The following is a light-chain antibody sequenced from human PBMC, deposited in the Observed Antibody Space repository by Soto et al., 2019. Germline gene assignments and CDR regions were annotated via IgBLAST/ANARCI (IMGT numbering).Light chain of an antibody. V-gene: IGKV1-33*01. J-gene: IGKJ4*01. Sequence: DLQMTQSPSSLSASVGDRVTITCQASQDISNYLNWYQQKLGKAPKLLIYEASNLETGVPSRFSGSGSGTDFTFTIRSLQPEDVATYYCQQYDNLVTFGGGTKVEIK. CDR3: QQYDNLVT. CDR2: EAS. CDR1: QDISNY.